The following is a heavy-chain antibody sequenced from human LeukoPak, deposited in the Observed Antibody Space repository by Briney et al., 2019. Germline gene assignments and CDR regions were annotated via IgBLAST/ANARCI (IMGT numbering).Heavy chain of an antibody. V-gene: IGHV3-21*01. J-gene: IGHJ4*02. CDR1: GFTFSSYS. CDR3: ARFIAAPYYFDY. Sequence: PGGSLRLSCAASGFTFSSYSMNWVRQAPGKGLEWVSSISSSSSYIYHADSVKGRFTISRDNAKNSPYLQMNSLRAEDTAVYYCARFIAAPYYFDYWGRGTLVTVSS. D-gene: IGHD6-13*01. CDR2: ISSSSSYI.